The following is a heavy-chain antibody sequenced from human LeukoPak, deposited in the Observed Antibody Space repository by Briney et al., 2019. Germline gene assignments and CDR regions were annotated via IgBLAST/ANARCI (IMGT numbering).Heavy chain of an antibody. CDR3: ARRGSYYGYYYYYMDV. Sequence: GASVKVSCKASGYTFTSYGISWVRQAPGQGLEWMGWISAYNGNTNYAQKLQGRVTMTTDTSTSTAYMELRSLRSDDTAVYYCARRGSYYGYYYYYMDVWGKGTTVTVPS. CDR2: ISAYNGNT. CDR1: GYTFTSYG. J-gene: IGHJ6*03. D-gene: IGHD1-26*01. V-gene: IGHV1-18*01.